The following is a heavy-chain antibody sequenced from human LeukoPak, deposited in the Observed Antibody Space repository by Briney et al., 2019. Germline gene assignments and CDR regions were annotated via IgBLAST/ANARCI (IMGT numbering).Heavy chain of an antibody. V-gene: IGHV3-7*01. CDR2: VKPDGNEK. CDR3: ARGDLDY. Sequence: GGSLRLSCGVSGFTFSSYWMTWARQAPGRGLEWVATVKPDGNEKFYVDSVKGRFAISRDNARDSVYLEMNSLRVEDTAVYLCARGDLDYWGQGTLVTVSS. CDR1: GFTFSSYW. J-gene: IGHJ4*01.